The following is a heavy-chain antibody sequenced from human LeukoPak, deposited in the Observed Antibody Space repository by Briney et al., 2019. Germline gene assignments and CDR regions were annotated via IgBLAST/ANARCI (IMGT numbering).Heavy chain of an antibody. D-gene: IGHD5-24*01. Sequence: SETLSLTCKVSGYPIGLDYYWVWIRQAPGRGLQWIGGFHRGRIQYNSALKSRVTISIDSSKNQFSLRMWPVTAADTAFYFCTRAPSSYESGNGYPNLGWLDPWGQGALVTVSS. CDR2: FHRGRI. CDR3: TRAPSSYESGNGYPNLGWLDP. J-gene: IGHJ5*02. CDR1: GYPIGLDYY. V-gene: IGHV4-38-2*02.